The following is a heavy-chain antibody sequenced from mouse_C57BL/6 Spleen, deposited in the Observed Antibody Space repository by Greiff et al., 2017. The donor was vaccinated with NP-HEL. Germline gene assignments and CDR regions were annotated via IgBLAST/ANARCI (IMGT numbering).Heavy chain of an antibody. J-gene: IGHJ2*01. CDR3: ARSITTVEWDY. D-gene: IGHD1-1*01. CDR2: INPYNGGT. CDR1: GYTFTDYY. V-gene: IGHV1-19*01. Sequence: EVQLQESGPVLVKPGASVKMSCKASGYTFTDYYMNWVKQSHGKSLEWIGVINPYNGGTSYNQKFKGKATLTVDKSSSTAYMELNSLTSEDSAVYYCARSITTVEWDYWGQGTTLTVSS.